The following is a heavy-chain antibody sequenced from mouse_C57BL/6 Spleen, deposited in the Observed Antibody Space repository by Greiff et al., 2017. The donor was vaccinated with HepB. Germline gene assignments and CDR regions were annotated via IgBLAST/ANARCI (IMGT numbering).Heavy chain of an antibody. D-gene: IGHD1-1*01. CDR1: GFTFTSYW. V-gene: IGHV1-50*01. J-gene: IGHJ2*01. CDR2: IDPSDSYT. CDR3: ARGYYGSSQYYFDY. Sequence: QVQLQQPGAELVKPGASVKLSCKASGFTFTSYWMQWVKPRPGKGLEWIGEIDPSDSYTNYNQKFKGKATLTVDTSSSTAYMQLSSLTSEDSAVYYCARGYYGSSQYYFDYWGQGTTLTVSS.